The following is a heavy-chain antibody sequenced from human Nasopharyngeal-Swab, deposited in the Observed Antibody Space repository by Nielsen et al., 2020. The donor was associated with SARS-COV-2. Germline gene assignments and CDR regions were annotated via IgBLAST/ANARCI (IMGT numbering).Heavy chain of an antibody. CDR3: AKDLSSCWGGDY. V-gene: IGHV3-30*18. J-gene: IGHJ4*02. D-gene: IGHD6-19*01. CDR2: ISHDGDVK. CDR1: GFSITSYG. Sequence: GESLKISCAASGFSITSYGMQWVRQAPGKGLEGVALISHDGDVKYYADSVKGRFTISRDISKNTVYLQMNSLSVEDTAVYYCAKDLSSCWGGDYWGQGTLVAVSS.